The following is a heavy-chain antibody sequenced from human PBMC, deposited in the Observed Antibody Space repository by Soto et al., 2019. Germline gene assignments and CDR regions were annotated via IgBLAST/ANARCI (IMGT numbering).Heavy chain of an antibody. CDR2: IIPIAGIT. J-gene: IGHJ3*02. Sequence: SGKFSCNASRSSFSSYSVTWVRQAPGQGLEWMGRIIPIAGITSYAQKFQVRVRITVDASTSTIYMEMSGLRSEDTAVYYCAGAGSRDFNRRAFDIWGQETMVTVS. CDR3: AGAGSRDFNRRAFDI. CDR1: RSSFSSYS. V-gene: IGHV1-69*02.